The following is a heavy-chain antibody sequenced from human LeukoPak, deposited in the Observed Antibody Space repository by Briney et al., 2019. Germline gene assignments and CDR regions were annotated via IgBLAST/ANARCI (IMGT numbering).Heavy chain of an antibody. V-gene: IGHV4-59*01. CDR2: IYYSGST. J-gene: IGHJ4*02. CDR1: GGSISSYY. D-gene: IGHD1-14*01. Sequence: SETPSLTCTVSGGSISSYYWSWIRQPPGKGLEWIGYIYYSGSTNYNPSLKSRVTISVDTSKNQFSLKLSSVTAADTAVYYCARDSGDFFVDYWGQGTLVTVSS. CDR3: ARDSGDFFVDY.